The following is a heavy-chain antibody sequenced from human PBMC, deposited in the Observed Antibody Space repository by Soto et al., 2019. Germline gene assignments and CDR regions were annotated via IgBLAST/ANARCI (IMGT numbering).Heavy chain of an antibody. CDR2: ISTYNGNT. CDR1: GYSFTTAG. CDR3: EREGWGDYGYNGVDY. D-gene: IGHD4-17*01. J-gene: IGHJ4*02. Sequence: ASVKVSCKASGYSFTTAGITWVRQAPGQGLEWMGWISTYNGNTNYAQKLQDRVTLTTDTSKNTLYLQMNSLRAEDTAVYYCEREGWGDYGYNGVDYVSLVALVAVAS. V-gene: IGHV1-18*01.